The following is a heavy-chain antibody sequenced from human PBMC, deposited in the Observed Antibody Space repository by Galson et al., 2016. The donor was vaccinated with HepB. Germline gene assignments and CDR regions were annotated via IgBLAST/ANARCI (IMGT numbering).Heavy chain of an antibody. Sequence: SLRLSCAASGFTFSNYAMSWVRQAPGKGLEWVSSISGSGGTTYYADSVKGRFTISRDKSKNTLYLQMNSLRGEDTAVYYCAKDLDGCTYGYSYSDHWGQGTLVTVS. J-gene: IGHJ4*02. CDR3: AKDLDGCTYGYSYSDH. CDR2: ISGSGGTT. D-gene: IGHD5-18*01. V-gene: IGHV3-23*01. CDR1: GFTFSNYA.